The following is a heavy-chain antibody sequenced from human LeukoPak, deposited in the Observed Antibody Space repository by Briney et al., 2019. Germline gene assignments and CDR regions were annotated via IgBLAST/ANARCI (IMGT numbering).Heavy chain of an antibody. CDR2: ISSRGSPI. V-gene: IGHV3-21*06. CDR3: ARDLYGDYAFDL. D-gene: IGHD4-17*01. Sequence: GGSLRLSCAASGFTFSTYSMNWVRQAPGRGLEGVSSISSRGSPISYAGPVHGRFTISRDNAESSLSLHMNSLREDDTAVYFCARDLYGDYAFDLWGEGTMVSVSS. CDR1: GFTFSTYS. J-gene: IGHJ3*01.